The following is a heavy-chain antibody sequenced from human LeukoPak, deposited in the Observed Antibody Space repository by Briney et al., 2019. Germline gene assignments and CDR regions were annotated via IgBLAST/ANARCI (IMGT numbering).Heavy chain of an antibody. CDR2: IWHDGNNK. V-gene: IGHV3-33*01. J-gene: IGHJ4*02. D-gene: IGHD3-22*01. Sequence: GGSLRLSCATSGFAFSTQGMHWVRQAPGKGLEWVAAIWHDGNNKYYVDSVKSRFTISRDNSKNTVYLQMNSLRVEDTAVYYCARDSGGSSGYYPGYWGQGTLVTVSS. CDR3: ARDSGGSSGYYPGY. CDR1: GFAFSTQG.